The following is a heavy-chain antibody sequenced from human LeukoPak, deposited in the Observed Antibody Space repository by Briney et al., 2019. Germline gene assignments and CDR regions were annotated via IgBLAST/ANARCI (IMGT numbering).Heavy chain of an antibody. J-gene: IGHJ4*02. CDR2: INHSGST. V-gene: IGHV4-34*01. D-gene: IGHD6-13*01. CDR3: ARVTGYMTEDYFDY. Sequence: SETLSLTCAVYGGSFSGYYWSWIRQPPGKGLEWIGEINHSGSTNYNHSLKSRVTISVDTSKNQFSLRLSSVTAADTAVYYCARVTGYMTEDYFDYWGQGTLITVSS. CDR1: GGSFSGYY.